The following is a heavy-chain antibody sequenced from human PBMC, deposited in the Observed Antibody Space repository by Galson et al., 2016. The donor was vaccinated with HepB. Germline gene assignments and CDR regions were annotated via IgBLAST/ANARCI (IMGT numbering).Heavy chain of an antibody. Sequence: SLRLSCAASGFTFSTFWITWVRLAPGKGLEWVANIKQDGSGKYYVDSVKGRFTISRDNAKNSLYLQMNSLRDEDTAVYYCARAGSSWYFDYWGQGTLVTVSS. CDR1: GFTFSTFW. J-gene: IGHJ4*02. V-gene: IGHV3-7*01. CDR3: ARAGSSWYFDY. CDR2: IKQDGSGK. D-gene: IGHD6-13*01.